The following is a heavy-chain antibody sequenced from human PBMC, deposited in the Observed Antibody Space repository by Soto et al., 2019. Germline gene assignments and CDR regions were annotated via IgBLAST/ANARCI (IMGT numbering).Heavy chain of an antibody. V-gene: IGHV1-69*02. Sequence: PVKVSCKASGGTFSRYTISWVRQAPGQGLEWMGRIIPILGIANYAQKFQGRVTITADKSTSTAYMELSSLRSEDTAVYYCARAGHDYGEAGIWGQRTMVTVSS. J-gene: IGHJ3*02. CDR3: ARAGHDYGEAGI. CDR1: GGTFSRYT. D-gene: IGHD4-17*01. CDR2: IIPILGIA.